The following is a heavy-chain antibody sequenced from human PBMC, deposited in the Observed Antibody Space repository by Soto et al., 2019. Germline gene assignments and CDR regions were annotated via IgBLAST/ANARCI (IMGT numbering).Heavy chain of an antibody. D-gene: IGHD6-19*01. CDR2: INPNSGGT. CDR1: GYTFTGYY. J-gene: IGHJ3*02. V-gene: IGHV1-2*04. Sequence: ASVKVSCKASGYTFTGYYMHWVRQAPGQGLEWMGWINPNSGGTNYAQKFQGWVTMTRDTSISTVYMELSRLRSDDTAVYYCATSGGWYDLVFDIWGKGKMVTVS. CDR3: ATSGGWYDLVFDI.